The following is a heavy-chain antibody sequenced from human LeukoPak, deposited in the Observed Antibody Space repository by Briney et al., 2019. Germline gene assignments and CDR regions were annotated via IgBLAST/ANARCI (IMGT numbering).Heavy chain of an antibody. CDR3: ARGRVKAMVTLGMDV. Sequence: ASVKVSCTASGGTFSRYAISWVRQAPGQGLEWMGRIIPIIGTANYAQKFQGRVTITTDESTSTAYMELSSLRSEDTAVYYCARGRVKAMVTLGMDVWGKGTTVTVSS. D-gene: IGHD5-18*01. V-gene: IGHV1-69*05. CDR2: IIPIIGTA. CDR1: GGTFSRYA. J-gene: IGHJ6*04.